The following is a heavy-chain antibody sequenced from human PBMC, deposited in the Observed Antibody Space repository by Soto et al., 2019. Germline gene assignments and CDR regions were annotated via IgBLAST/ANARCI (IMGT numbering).Heavy chain of an antibody. D-gene: IGHD1-1*01. J-gene: IGHJ5*02. CDR1: GGSFSGYY. V-gene: IGHV4-34*01. Sequence: SETLSLTCAVYGGSFSGYYWSWIRQPPGRGLEWIGEINHSGSTNYNPSLKSRVTISVDTSKNQFSLKLSSVTAADTAVYYCARGLGAGTTPDWFDPWGQGTLVTVSS. CDR3: ARGLGAGTTPDWFDP. CDR2: INHSGST.